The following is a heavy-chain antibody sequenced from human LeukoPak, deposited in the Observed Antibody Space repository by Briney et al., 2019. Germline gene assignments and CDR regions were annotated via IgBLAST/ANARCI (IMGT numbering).Heavy chain of an antibody. CDR1: GGSISSSSYY. CDR2: MYYSWRT. CDR3: ARDGGSYRNWFDP. J-gene: IGHJ5*02. Sequence: SETLSLTCTVSGGSISSSSYYWGWIRQPPGKGLEWIGSMYYSWRTYYNLCLKSRVNISVDTSKNQFSLKLSSVTAEDTAVYYCARDGGSYRNWFDPWGQGTLVTVSS. V-gene: IGHV4-39*07. D-gene: IGHD1-26*01.